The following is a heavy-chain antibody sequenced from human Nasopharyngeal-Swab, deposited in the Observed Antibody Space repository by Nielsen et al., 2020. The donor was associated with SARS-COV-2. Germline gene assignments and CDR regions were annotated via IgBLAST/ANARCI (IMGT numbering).Heavy chain of an antibody. J-gene: IGHJ4*02. Sequence: GGSLRLSCAASGFTVSSNYMSWVRQAPGKGLQWVSVIYNGGSTYYADSVKGRFTISRDNSKNTLYLQMNSLRAEDTAVYYCARYDDYYDSSGYAYWGQGTLVTVSS. CDR1: GFTVSSNY. V-gene: IGHV3-53*01. D-gene: IGHD3-22*01. CDR2: IYNGGST. CDR3: ARYDDYYDSSGYAY.